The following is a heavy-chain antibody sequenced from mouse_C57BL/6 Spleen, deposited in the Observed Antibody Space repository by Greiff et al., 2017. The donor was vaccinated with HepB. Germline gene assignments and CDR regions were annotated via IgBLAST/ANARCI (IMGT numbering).Heavy chain of an antibody. V-gene: IGHV1-72*01. D-gene: IGHD2-5*01. CDR3: ARSEMYSYYSNAWFAY. CDR1: GYTFTSYW. CDR2: IDPNSGGT. Sequence: VQLQQPGAELVKPGASVKLSCKASGYTFTSYWMHWVKQRPGRGLEWIGRIDPNSGGTKYNEKFKSKATLTVDKPSSTAYMQLSSLTSEDSAVYYGARSEMYSYYSNAWFAYWGQGTLVTVSA. J-gene: IGHJ3*01.